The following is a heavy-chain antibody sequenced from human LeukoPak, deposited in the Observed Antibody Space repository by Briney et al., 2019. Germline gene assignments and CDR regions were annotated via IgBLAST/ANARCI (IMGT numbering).Heavy chain of an antibody. CDR2: INHSGST. J-gene: IGHJ3*02. Sequence: SETLSLTCAVYGGTFSGYYWSWIRQPPGKGLEWIGEINHSGSTNYNPSLKSRVTISVDTSKNQFSLKLSSVTAADTAVYYCARQPGNYYDSSGYYPRVRAFDIWGQGTMVTVSS. V-gene: IGHV4-34*01. D-gene: IGHD3-22*01. CDR3: ARQPGNYYDSSGYYPRVRAFDI. CDR1: GGTFSGYY.